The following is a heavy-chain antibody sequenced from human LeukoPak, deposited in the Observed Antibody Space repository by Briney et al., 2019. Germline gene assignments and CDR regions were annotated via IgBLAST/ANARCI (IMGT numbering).Heavy chain of an antibody. D-gene: IGHD3-9*01. CDR1: GFTFSSYA. CDR3: AKDRRVDPYYFDY. Sequence: GGSLRLSCAASGFTFSSYAMSWVRQAPGKGLEWVSAISGSGGSTYYADSAKGRFTISRDNSKNTLYLQMNSLRAEDTAVYYCAKDRRVDPYYFDYWGQGTLVTVSS. CDR2: ISGSGGST. J-gene: IGHJ4*02. V-gene: IGHV3-23*01.